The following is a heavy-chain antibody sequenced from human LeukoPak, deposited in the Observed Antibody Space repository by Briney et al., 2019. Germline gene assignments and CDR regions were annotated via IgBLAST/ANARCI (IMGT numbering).Heavy chain of an antibody. CDR1: GGSISRYY. J-gene: IGHJ5*02. CDR3: ARDRNSIFGVVSIYWFDP. V-gene: IGHV4-4*07. CDR2: IYTSGST. Sequence: SETLSLTCTVSGGSISRYYWSWIRQPAVKGLEWIGRIYTSGSTNYNPSLKSRVTMSVDTSKNQFSLKLSSVTAADMAVYYCARDRNSIFGVVSIYWFDPWGQGTLVTVSS. D-gene: IGHD3-3*01.